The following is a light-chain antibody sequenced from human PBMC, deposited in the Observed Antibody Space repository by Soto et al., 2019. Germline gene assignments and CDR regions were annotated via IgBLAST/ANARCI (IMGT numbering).Light chain of an antibody. V-gene: IGLV2-8*01. J-gene: IGLJ2*01. CDR2: DVS. CDR3: CSYAGGNSLV. CDR1: SSDVGGYNY. Sequence: QSALTQPPSASGSPGQSVTISCTGTSSDVGGYNYVSWYQQRPGKAPKLMIYDVSKLSSGVPGRFSGSKSGNTASLTVSGLQAEDEADYYCCSYAGGNSLVFGGGTKVTVL.